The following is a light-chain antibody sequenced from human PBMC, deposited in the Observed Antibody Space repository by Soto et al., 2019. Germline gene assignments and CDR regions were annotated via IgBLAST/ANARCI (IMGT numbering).Light chain of an antibody. CDR1: QDIRDW. Sequence: DIQMTQSPSSVSAYVGDRVTITCRASQDIRDWIAWYQQKPGKAPKLLISAASSLQSGVPSRFSGSGSGTDFSLTISSLQSEDFANYYCQQAFSFPFTFGPGTKVDIK. CDR3: QQAFSFPFT. J-gene: IGKJ3*01. V-gene: IGKV1-12*01. CDR2: AAS.